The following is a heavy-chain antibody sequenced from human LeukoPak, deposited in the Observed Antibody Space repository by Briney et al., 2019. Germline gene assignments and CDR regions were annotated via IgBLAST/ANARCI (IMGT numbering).Heavy chain of an antibody. J-gene: IGHJ6*02. CDR3: ARDRPSNPTYYYYGMDV. Sequence: ASVKVSCKASGGTFSSYAISWVRQAPGQGLEWMGRIIPILGIANYAQKFQGRVTITADKSTSTAYMELSSLRSEDTAVYYCARDRPSNPTYYYYGMDVWGQGTTVTVSS. CDR1: GGTFSSYA. V-gene: IGHV1-69*04. CDR2: IIPILGIA.